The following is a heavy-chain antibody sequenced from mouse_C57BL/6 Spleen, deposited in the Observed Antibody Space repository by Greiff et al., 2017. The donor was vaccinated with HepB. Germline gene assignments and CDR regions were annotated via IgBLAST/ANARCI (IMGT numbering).Heavy chain of an antibody. CDR1: GYTFTDYY. CDR2: INPYNGGT. V-gene: IGHV1-19*01. Sequence: VQLQQSGPVLVKPGASVKMSCKASGYTFTDYYMNWVKQSHGKSLEWIGVINPYNGGTSYNQKFKGKATLTVDKSSSTAYMELNSLTSEDSAVYYCARWNDYDGAWFAYWGQGTLVTVSA. CDR3: ARWNDYDGAWFAY. J-gene: IGHJ3*01. D-gene: IGHD2-4*01.